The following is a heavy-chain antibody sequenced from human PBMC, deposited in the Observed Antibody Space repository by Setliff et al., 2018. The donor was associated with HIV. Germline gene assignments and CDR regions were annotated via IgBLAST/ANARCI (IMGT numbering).Heavy chain of an antibody. CDR3: AKCRLQFLERCNDAFDI. CDR2: IIPILDVP. D-gene: IGHD3-3*01. V-gene: IGHV1-69*10. Sequence: GASVKVSCKASGGTFGSYALSWVRQAPGQGLKWMGGIIPILDVPHYAQKFQGRVTISADKVTNTAYMELTTLRSEDTAMYYCAKCRLQFLERCNDAFDIWGPGTMVT. J-gene: IGHJ3*02. CDR1: GGTFGSYA.